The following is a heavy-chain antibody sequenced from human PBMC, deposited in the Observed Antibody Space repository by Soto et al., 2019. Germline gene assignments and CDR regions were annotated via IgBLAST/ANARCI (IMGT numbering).Heavy chain of an antibody. V-gene: IGHV3-30*18. CDR2: ISYDGSNK. CDR3: ANEGGGWYSETYFDY. J-gene: IGHJ4*02. D-gene: IGHD2-15*01. CDR1: GFTFSSYG. Sequence: QVQLVESGGGVVQPGRSLRLSCAASGFTFSSYGMHWVRQAPGKGLEWVAVISYDGSNKYYADSVKGRFTISRDNSKNTLYLQRNSLRAEATAVYYCANEGGGWYSETYFDYWGQGTLVTVSS.